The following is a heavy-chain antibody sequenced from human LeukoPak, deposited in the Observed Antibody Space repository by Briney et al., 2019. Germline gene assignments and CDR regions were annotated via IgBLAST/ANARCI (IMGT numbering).Heavy chain of an antibody. D-gene: IGHD3-3*01. J-gene: IGHJ5*02. CDR1: GFTFSTYP. CDR3: ARATYDFWSGYYTSQWFDP. CDR2: ISYDGSNK. V-gene: IGHV3-30*14. Sequence: GGSLRLSCAASGFTFSTYPIHWVRQAPGKGLEWVALISYDGSNKYYADSVKGRFTISRDNSKNTLYLQMNSLRAEDTAVYYCARATYDFWSGYYTSQWFDPWGQGTLVTVSS.